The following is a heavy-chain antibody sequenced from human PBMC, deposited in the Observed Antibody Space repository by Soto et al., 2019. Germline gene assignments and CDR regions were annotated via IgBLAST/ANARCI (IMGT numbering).Heavy chain of an antibody. D-gene: IGHD3-10*01. V-gene: IGHV1-2*02. CDR2: INPNSGGT. CDR1: GYTFTGYY. J-gene: IGHJ4*02. Sequence: GASVKVSCKASGYTFTGYYMHWVRQAPGQGLEWMGWINPNSGGTNYAQKFQGRVTMTRDTSISTAYMELSRLRSDGTAVYYCARINPLLRSMVRGVIKYYDHDYWGQGTLVTFSS. CDR3: ARINPLLRSMVRGVIKYYDHDY.